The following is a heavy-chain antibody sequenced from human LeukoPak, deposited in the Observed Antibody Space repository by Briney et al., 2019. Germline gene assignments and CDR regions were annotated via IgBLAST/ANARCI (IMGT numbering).Heavy chain of an antibody. J-gene: IGHJ4*02. CDR1: GFTFSNYG. V-gene: IGHV3-64D*06. CDR2: ISSDGDNT. D-gene: IGHD6-19*01. Sequence: GGSLRLSCSASGFTFSNYGMYWVRQAPGKGLEFVSAISSDGDNTFYADSVKGRFTISRDNSKNTLYLQMNSLTTEDTAVYYCATDRGGGWYGGLDYWGQGTLVTVSS. CDR3: ATDRGGGWYGGLDY.